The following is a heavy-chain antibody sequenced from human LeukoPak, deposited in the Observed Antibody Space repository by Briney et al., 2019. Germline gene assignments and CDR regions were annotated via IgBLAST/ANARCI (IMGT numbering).Heavy chain of an antibody. J-gene: IGHJ4*02. CDR2: IKQDGSEK. D-gene: IGHD2-2*01. CDR1: GFTFSSHW. CDR3: ARDRGYCSSTSCGVADY. Sequence: GGSLRLSCAASGFTFSSHWMSWVRQAPGKGLEWVANIKQDGSEKYYVDSVKGRFTISRDNAKNSLYLQMNSLRAEDTAVYYCARDRGYCSSTSCGVADYWGQGTLVTVSS. V-gene: IGHV3-7*05.